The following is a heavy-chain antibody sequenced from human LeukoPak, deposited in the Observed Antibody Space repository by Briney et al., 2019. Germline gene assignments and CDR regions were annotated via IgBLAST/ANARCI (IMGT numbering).Heavy chain of an antibody. J-gene: IGHJ6*03. CDR2: INSDGSTT. V-gene: IGHV3-74*01. Sequence: AGGSLRLSCAASGFPFSSFYLHWVRQAPGKGLVWVSRINSDGSTTTYADSVKGRFTISRDNAKNSLYLQMNSLRAEDTAVYYCARDHYGDSRYYYYMDVWGKGTTVTISS. D-gene: IGHD4-17*01. CDR3: ARDHYGDSRYYYYMDV. CDR1: GFPFSSFY.